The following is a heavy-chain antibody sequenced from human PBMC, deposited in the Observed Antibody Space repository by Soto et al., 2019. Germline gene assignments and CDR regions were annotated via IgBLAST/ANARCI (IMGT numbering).Heavy chain of an antibody. CDR3: AKTGYIAAAGTKILLLDY. V-gene: IGHV3-23*01. Sequence: GGSLRLSCAASGFTFSSYAMSWVRQAPGKGLEWVSAISGSGGSTYYADSVKGRFTISRDNSKNTLYLQMNSLRAEDTAVYYCAKTGYIAAAGTKILLLDYWGQGTLVTVSS. J-gene: IGHJ4*02. CDR1: GFTFSSYA. D-gene: IGHD6-13*01. CDR2: ISGSGGST.